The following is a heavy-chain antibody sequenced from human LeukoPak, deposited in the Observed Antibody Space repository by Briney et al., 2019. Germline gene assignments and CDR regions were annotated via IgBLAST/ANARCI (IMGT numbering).Heavy chain of an antibody. CDR1: DFTFSSYW. D-gene: IGHD5-18*01. J-gene: IGHJ1*01. CDR3: ARAPDTATSFFQH. V-gene: IGHV3-7*01. Sequence: GGSLRLSCAASDFTFSSYWMTWVRQAPGKGLEWVANIKQDGSEKFYLDSVKGRFTISRDNSKNTLYLQMNSLRAEDTAVYYCARAPDTATSFFQHWGQGTLVTVSS. CDR2: IKQDGSEK.